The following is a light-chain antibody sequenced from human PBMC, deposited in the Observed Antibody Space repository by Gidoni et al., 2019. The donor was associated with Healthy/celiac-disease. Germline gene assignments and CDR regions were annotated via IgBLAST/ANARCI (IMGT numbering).Light chain of an antibody. CDR1: QSISIS. Sequence: DMQMTHSPSSLSASGGDRVTITCRASQSISISLNWYLQKPGKAPNLRIDAASSLQRGVPSRFSGSGSGTDFTLTISSLQPEDFATYYCQQSYSGFNTFGGGTKVEIK. CDR3: QQSYSGFNT. J-gene: IGKJ4*01. V-gene: IGKV1-39*01. CDR2: AAS.